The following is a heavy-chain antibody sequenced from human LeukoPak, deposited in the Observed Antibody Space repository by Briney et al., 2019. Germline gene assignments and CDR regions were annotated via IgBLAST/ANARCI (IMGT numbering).Heavy chain of an antibody. CDR3: ARGPATIWYFDY. D-gene: IGHD5-12*01. CDR2: INPNSGGT. Sequence: ASVKVSCKASGYTFTGYYMHWVRQAPGQGLEWMGWINPNSGGTNYAQKFQGWVTMTRDTSISTAYMELSRLRSDDTAVYYCARGPATIWYFDYWGLGTLVTVSS. J-gene: IGHJ4*02. CDR1: GYTFTGYY. V-gene: IGHV1-2*04.